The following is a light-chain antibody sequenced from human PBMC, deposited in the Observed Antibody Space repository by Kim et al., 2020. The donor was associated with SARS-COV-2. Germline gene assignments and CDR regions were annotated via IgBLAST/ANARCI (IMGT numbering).Light chain of an antibody. V-gene: IGLV2-18*02. CDR2: EVS. CDR1: SSDFGRYNR. J-gene: IGLJ1*01. Sequence: QSALTQPPSVSGSPGQSVTIPCTGTSSDFGRYNRVSWYQQPPGTAPKLIIYEVSNRPSGVPDRFSWSKSGNTASLTISGLQAEDEADYFCSSYTTSNTVVFGTGTKVTVL. CDR3: SSYTTSNTVV.